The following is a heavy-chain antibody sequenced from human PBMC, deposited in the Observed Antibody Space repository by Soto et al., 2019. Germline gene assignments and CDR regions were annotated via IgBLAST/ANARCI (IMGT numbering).Heavy chain of an antibody. Sequence: KTSETLSLTCAVSGGSISSSNWWSWVRQPPGKGLEWIGEIYHSGSTNYNPSLKSRVTISVDKSKNQFSLKLSSVTAADTAVYYCARDMHTGFTHYFDPWGQGTLVTVSS. J-gene: IGHJ5*02. CDR3: ARDMHTGFTHYFDP. CDR2: IYHSGST. V-gene: IGHV4-4*02. CDR1: GGSISSSNW. D-gene: IGHD5-12*01.